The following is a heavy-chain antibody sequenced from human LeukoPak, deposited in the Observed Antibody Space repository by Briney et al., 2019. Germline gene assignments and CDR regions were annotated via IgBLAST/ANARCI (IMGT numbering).Heavy chain of an antibody. V-gene: IGHV3-66*01. D-gene: IGHD2-2*01. Sequence: GGSLRLSCAASGFTFSSYSMNWVRQAPGKGLEWVSVIYSGGSTYYADSVKGRFTISRDNSKNTLYLQMNSLRAEDTAVYYCARDAMSYDAEYFQHWGQGTLVTVSS. CDR3: ARDAMSYDAEYFQH. CDR1: GFTFSSYS. CDR2: IYSGGST. J-gene: IGHJ1*01.